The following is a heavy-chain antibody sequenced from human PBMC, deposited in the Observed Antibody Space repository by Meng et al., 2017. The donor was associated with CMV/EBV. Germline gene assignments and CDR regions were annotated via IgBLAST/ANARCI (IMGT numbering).Heavy chain of an antibody. Sequence: GSLRLSCTVSGGSISSSTYYWGWIRQPPGKGLEWIGEINHSGSTNYNPSLKSRVTISVDTSKNQFSLKLSSVTAADTAVYYCASSTVVTDLDYWGQGTLVTVSS. CDR2: INHSGST. D-gene: IGHD4-23*01. CDR3: ASSTVVTDLDY. V-gene: IGHV4-39*07. J-gene: IGHJ4*02. CDR1: GGSISSSTYY.